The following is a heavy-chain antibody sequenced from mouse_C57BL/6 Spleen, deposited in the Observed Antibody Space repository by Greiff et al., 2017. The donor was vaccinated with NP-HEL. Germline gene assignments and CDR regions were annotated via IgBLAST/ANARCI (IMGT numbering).Heavy chain of an antibody. CDR3: ARDEASGLGGDY. V-gene: IGHV14-3*01. CDR1: GYNIKHTY. CDR2: IDPANGNP. Sequence: VQLKQPVAELVRPGASVKLSCTASGYNIKHTYMHWVKQRPEQGLEWIGRIDPANGNPPYAPKFQGKATITADTSSNTAYLQLSSLKSEDTAIYYCARDEASGLGGDYWGQGTTRTVSS. D-gene: IGHD6-2*01. J-gene: IGHJ2*01.